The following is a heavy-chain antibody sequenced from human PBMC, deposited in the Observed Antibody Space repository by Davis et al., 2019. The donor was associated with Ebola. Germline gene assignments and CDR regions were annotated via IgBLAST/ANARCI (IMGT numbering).Heavy chain of an antibody. D-gene: IGHD2-15*01. J-gene: IGHJ4*02. CDR3: ARVKGFRVDY. CDR1: GGSISSGGYS. CDR2: IYHSGST. Sequence: SQTLSLTCAVPGGSISSGGYSWSWIRQPPGKGLEWIGYIYHSGSTYYNPSLKSRVTISVDRSKNQFSLKLSSVTAADTAVYYCARVKGFRVDYWGQGTLVTVSS. V-gene: IGHV4-30-2*01.